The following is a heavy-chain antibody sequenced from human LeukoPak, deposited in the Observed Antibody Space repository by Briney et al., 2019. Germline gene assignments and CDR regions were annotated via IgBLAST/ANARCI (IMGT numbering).Heavy chain of an antibody. D-gene: IGHD3-22*01. V-gene: IGHV3-21*01. CDR1: GFTFSSYS. J-gene: IGHJ4*02. Sequence: GGSLRLSYAASGFTFSSYSMNWVRQAPGKGLEWVSSISSSSYIYYADSVKGRFTISRDNPKNSLYLQMNSLRAEDTAVYYCARESDYYDSSGYLVPPASWGQGTLVTVSS. CDR3: ARESDYYDSSGYLVPPAS. CDR2: ISSSSYI.